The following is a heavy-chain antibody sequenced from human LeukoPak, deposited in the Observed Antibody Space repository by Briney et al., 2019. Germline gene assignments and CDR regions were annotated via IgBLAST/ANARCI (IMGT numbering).Heavy chain of an antibody. Sequence: SETLSLTCTVSGGSISSYYWSWIRQPPGKGLKWIGYIYYSGGTNYNPSLKSRVTMSVDTSKNQFSLRLSSVTAADTAIYYCARQDIAGYSTSWYNYWGQGTLVTVSS. J-gene: IGHJ4*02. D-gene: IGHD6-13*01. CDR2: IYYSGGT. CDR3: ARQDIAGYSTSWYNY. CDR1: GGSISSYY. V-gene: IGHV4-59*01.